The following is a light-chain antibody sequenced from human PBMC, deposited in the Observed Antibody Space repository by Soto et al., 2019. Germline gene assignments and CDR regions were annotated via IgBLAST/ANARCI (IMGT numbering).Light chain of an antibody. CDR3: QSYDDNLSAYV. J-gene: IGLJ1*01. CDR2: GNS. CDR1: SSNIGAGYD. V-gene: IGLV1-40*01. Sequence: SVLTQPPSVSGAPGQWVTFSCTGSSSNIGAGYDVHWYQQLPGSAPKLLIYGNSNRPSGVPDRFSGSKSGASASLAIAGLQTEDEADYYCQSYDDNLSAYVFGTGTKVTVL.